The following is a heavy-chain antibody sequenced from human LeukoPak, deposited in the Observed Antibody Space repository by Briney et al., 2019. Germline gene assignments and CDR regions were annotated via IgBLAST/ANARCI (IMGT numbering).Heavy chain of an antibody. CDR2: IKEDGSET. J-gene: IGHJ4*02. CDR1: GFTFSSST. Sequence: GGSLRLSCAASGFTFSSSTMNWVRQAPGKGLEWVANIKEDGSETNYVDSVKGRFTISRDNAKNSLYLQMNNLRTEDTAVYYCARDPAYNWNHYFDYWGQGTLVTVSS. V-gene: IGHV3-7*01. D-gene: IGHD1-20*01. CDR3: ARDPAYNWNHYFDY.